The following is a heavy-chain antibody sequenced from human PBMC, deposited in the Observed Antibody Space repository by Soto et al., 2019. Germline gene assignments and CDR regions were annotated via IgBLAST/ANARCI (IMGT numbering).Heavy chain of an antibody. Sequence: EVQLIESGGGWVQPGTSLRVSCAASGFTFHEYAMHWVRQAPGKGLEWVSGISSDGNTIAYADSLQGRFTVFRDNAKYSLYLQMNSLRAEDTALYYCTKGGYDLIYYFGMDVWGQGTTVTVSS. D-gene: IGHD5-12*01. J-gene: IGHJ6*02. V-gene: IGHV3-9*01. CDR2: ISSDGNTI. CDR3: TKGGYDLIYYFGMDV. CDR1: GFTFHEYA.